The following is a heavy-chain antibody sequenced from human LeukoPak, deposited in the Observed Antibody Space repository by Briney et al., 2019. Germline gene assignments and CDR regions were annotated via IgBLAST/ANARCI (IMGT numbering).Heavy chain of an antibody. Sequence: SETLSLTCAVSGGSFSGYYWSWIRQPPGKGLEWIGEINHSGSTNYNPSLKSRVTISVDTSKNQFSLKLSSVTAAGTAVYYCARFRFPENYYDSSGYDYWGQGTLVTVSS. CDR1: GGSFSGYY. D-gene: IGHD3-22*01. CDR3: ARFRFPENYYDSSGYDY. V-gene: IGHV4-34*01. CDR2: INHSGST. J-gene: IGHJ4*02.